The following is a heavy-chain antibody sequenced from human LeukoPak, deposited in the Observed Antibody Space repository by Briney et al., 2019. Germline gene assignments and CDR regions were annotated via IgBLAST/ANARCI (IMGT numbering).Heavy chain of an antibody. CDR2: IYDSGST. Sequence: SETLSLTCTVSGGSTSSYYWSWIRQPPGKGLEWIGYIYDSGSTNYNPSLKSRVTISVDASKNQFSLKLTSVTAADTAVYYCTKGGRRDILTYWGQGILVTVSP. J-gene: IGHJ4*02. CDR3: TKGGRRDILTY. D-gene: IGHD3-9*01. V-gene: IGHV4-59*01. CDR1: GGSTSSYY.